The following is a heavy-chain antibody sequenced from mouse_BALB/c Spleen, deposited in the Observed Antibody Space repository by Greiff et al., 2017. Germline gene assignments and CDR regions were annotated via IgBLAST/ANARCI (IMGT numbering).Heavy chain of an antibody. CDR3: ARRVYGNYDYYAMDY. CDR2: INPYNGDT. Sequence: EVQLQQSGPELVKPGASVTISCKASGYSFTGYFMNWVMQSHGKSLEWIGRINPYNGDTFYNQKFKGKATLTVDKSSSTAHMELRSLASEDSAVYYCARRVYGNYDYYAMDYWGQGTSVTVSS. CDR1: GYSFTGYF. V-gene: IGHV1-20*02. D-gene: IGHD2-10*02. J-gene: IGHJ4*01.